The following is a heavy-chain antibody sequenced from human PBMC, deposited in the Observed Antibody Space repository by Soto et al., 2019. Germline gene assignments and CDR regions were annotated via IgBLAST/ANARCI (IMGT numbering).Heavy chain of an antibody. CDR3: AHRPEGATTRFSLYNWFDP. CDR2: ISVSGGTT. D-gene: IGHD1-1*01. V-gene: IGHV3-23*01. CDR1: GFTFSKYA. J-gene: IGHJ5*02. Sequence: GGSLRLSCAASGFTFSKYAMSWVRQAPGKGLEWVSAISVSGGTTYYADSVKSRLTITKDTSKNQVVLTMTNMDPVDTATYYCAHRPEGATTRFSLYNWFDPWGQGTLVTVSS.